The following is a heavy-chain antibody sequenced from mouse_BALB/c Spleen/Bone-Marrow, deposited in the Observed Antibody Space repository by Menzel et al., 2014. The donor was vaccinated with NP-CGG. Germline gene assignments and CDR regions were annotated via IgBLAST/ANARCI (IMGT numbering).Heavy chain of an antibody. CDR3: ARLNYYGNLFV. D-gene: IGHD1-1*01. Sequence: EVHLVESGGGLVQPGGSLKLSCAASGFDFSRYWMSWVRQAPGKGLEWIGEINPENSTINYTPSLKDKFIISRDNAKNTLYLQMSKVRSEDTALYYCARLNYYGNLFVWGAGTTVTVSS. CDR1: GFDFSRYW. J-gene: IGHJ1*01. V-gene: IGHV4-1*02. CDR2: INPENSTI.